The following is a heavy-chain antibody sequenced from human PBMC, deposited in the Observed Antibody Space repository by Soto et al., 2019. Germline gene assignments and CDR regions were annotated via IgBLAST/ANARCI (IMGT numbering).Heavy chain of an antibody. CDR3: GRAIPAGYGHTTLDY. CDR1: GYTFRNYR. D-gene: IGHD3-10*01. V-gene: IGHV1-18*01. CDR2: INAYNGDT. Sequence: APVKVSCKASGYTFRNYRISWVRLAPGQGLEWMGWINAYNGDTNYAQKAQGRVTLTTDTSTSTAYMELRSLRSDDTALYYCGRAIPAGYGHTTLDYWGQGTLVTVSS. J-gene: IGHJ4*02.